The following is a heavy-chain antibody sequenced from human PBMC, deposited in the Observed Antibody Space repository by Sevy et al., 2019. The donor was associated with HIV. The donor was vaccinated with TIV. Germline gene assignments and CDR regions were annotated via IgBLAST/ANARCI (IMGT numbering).Heavy chain of an antibody. Sequence: GSLRLSCATSGFTFSSYWMHWVHQAPGKGLVWVSRINSDGSSTSYADSVKGRFTISRDNAKNTLYLQMNSLRAEDTAVYYCARDGGWFGFPDYWGQGTLVTVSS. V-gene: IGHV3-74*01. J-gene: IGHJ4*02. D-gene: IGHD3-10*01. CDR3: ARDGGWFGFPDY. CDR2: INSDGSST. CDR1: GFTFSSYW.